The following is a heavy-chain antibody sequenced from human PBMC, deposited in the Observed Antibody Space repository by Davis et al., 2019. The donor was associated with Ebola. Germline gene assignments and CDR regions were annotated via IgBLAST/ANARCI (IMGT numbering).Heavy chain of an antibody. V-gene: IGHV7-4-1*02. Sequence: ASVKVSCKASGYNFNEYPMGWVRQAPGQGLQWMGWINTHTGIPTYAQGSTARLVFSLDTSVSTAYLEISGLTAEDTAVYYCARDWQLVQGIISRPPFDYWGQGTLVTVSS. D-gene: IGHD3-10*01. CDR2: INTHTGIP. J-gene: IGHJ4*02. CDR3: ARDWQLVQGIISRPPFDY. CDR1: GYNFNEYP.